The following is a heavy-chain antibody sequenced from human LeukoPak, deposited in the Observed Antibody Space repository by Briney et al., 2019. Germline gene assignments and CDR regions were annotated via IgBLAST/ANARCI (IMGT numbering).Heavy chain of an antibody. CDR2: IYYSGST. J-gene: IGHJ4*02. CDR3: VRHLAVAVSYFDY. D-gene: IGHD6-19*01. Sequence: PSETLSLTCTVSGGSISSSSYYWGWIRQPPGKGLEWIGSIYYSGSTYYNPSLKSRVTISVDTSKNQFSLKLSSVTAADTAVYYCVRHLAVAVSYFDYWGQGTLVTVSS. V-gene: IGHV4-39*01. CDR1: GGSISSSSYY.